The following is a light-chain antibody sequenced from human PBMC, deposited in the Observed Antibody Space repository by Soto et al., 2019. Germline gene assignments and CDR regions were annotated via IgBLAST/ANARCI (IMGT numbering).Light chain of an antibody. Sequence: LTQPASVSGSPGQSIAISCTGSSXDVGIYNYVSWYQQHPGKVPKLIIYEVSNRPSGVSNRFSGSKSGNTASLTISGLQAEDEADYYCSSYTTSSTRVFGTGTKVTVL. J-gene: IGLJ1*01. V-gene: IGLV2-14*01. CDR3: SSYTTSSTRV. CDR2: EVS. CDR1: SXDVGIYNY.